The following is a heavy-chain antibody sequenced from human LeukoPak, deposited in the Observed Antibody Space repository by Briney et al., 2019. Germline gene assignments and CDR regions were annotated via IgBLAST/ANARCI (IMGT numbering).Heavy chain of an antibody. D-gene: IGHD2-15*01. V-gene: IGHV1-3*01. CDR1: GYTFTSYA. J-gene: IGHJ6*02. CDR3: ARDSRRGCSGGSCYYGMDV. CDR2: INAGNGNT. Sequence: ASVKVSCKASGYTFTSYAMHWVRQAPGQRLEWMGWINAGNGNTKYSQKFQGRVTITRDTSASTAYMELSSLRSEDTAVYYCARDSRRGCSGGSCYYGMDVWGQGTTVTVSS.